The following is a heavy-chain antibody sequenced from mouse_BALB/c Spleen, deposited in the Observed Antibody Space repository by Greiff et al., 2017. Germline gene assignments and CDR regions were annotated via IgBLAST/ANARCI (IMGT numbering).Heavy chain of an antibody. CDR3: ARGQLAYAMDY. D-gene: IGHD6-1*01. V-gene: IGHV5-4*02. Sequence: EVQLVESGGGLVKPGGSLKLSCAASGFTFSDYYMYWVRQTPEKRLEWVATISDGGSYTYYPDSVKGRFTISRDNAKNNLYLQMSGLKSEDTAMYYCARGQLAYAMDYWGQGTSVTVSS. CDR1: GFTFSDYY. J-gene: IGHJ4*01. CDR2: ISDGGSYT.